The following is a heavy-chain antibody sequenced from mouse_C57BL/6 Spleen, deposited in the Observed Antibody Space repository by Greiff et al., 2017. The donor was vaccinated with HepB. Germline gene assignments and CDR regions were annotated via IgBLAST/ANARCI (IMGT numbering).Heavy chain of an antibody. J-gene: IGHJ2*01. Sequence: EVQLQQSGPELVKPGASVKMSCKASGYTFTDYNMHWVKQSHGKSLEWIGYINPNNGGTSYNQKFKGKATLTVNKSSSTAYMELRSLTSEDSAVYYCAKYYYGSSPGYWGQGTTLTVSS. D-gene: IGHD1-1*01. CDR3: AKYYYGSSPGY. CDR1: GYTFTDYN. V-gene: IGHV1-22*01. CDR2: INPNNGGT.